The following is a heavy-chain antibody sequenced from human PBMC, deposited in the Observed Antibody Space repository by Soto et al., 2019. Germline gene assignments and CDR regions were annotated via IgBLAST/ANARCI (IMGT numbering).Heavy chain of an antibody. CDR2: ISSSSSTI. V-gene: IGHV3-48*01. CDR3: AREIVTTGESYLDS. D-gene: IGHD1-1*01. Sequence: PGGSLRLSCAASGFTFSSYSMNWVRQAPGKGLEWVSYISSSSSTIYYADSVKGRFTISRDKAKNSLYLQMNSLRAEDTAVYYCAREIVTTGESYLDSWGLGTLFTISS. CDR1: GFTFSSYS. J-gene: IGHJ4*02.